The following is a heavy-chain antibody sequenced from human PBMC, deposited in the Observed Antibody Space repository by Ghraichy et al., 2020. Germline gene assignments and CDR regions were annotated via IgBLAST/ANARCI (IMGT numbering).Heavy chain of an antibody. J-gene: IGHJ3*02. Sequence: ASVKVSCKASGYTFTGYYMHWVRQAPGQGLEWMGWINPNSGGTNYAQKFQGRVTMTRDTSISTAYMELSRLRSDDTAVYYCARDPHGISRAFDIWGQGTMVTVSS. CDR1: GYTFTGYY. D-gene: IGHD4-23*01. CDR3: ARDPHGISRAFDI. CDR2: INPNSGGT. V-gene: IGHV1-2*02.